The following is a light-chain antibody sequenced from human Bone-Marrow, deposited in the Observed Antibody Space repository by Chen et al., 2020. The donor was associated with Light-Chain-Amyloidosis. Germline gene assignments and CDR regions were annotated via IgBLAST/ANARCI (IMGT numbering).Light chain of an antibody. Sequence: SYVLTQPSSVSVAPGQTATIACGGNNIGSTSVHWYQQTPGQAPLLVVYDDSDRPSGIPERVSGSNSGNTATLTSSRVEGGDEADYYCQVWDRSSDRPVFGGGTKLTVL. J-gene: IGLJ3*02. CDR3: QVWDRSSDRPV. CDR2: DDS. CDR1: NIGSTS. V-gene: IGLV3-21*02.